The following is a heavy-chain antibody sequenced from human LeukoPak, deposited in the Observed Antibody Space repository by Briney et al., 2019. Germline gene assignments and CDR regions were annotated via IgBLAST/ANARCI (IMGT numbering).Heavy chain of an antibody. V-gene: IGHV3-11*06. Sequence: GGSLRLSCAASGFTFSDYYMSWIRQAPGKGLEWVSYISSSSSYTNYADSVKGRFTISRDNATNSLYLQMNSQRAEDTAVYYCARDKGRYFDWLLPHDAFDIWGQGTMVTVSS. CDR1: GFTFSDYY. J-gene: IGHJ3*02. CDR3: ARDKGRYFDWLLPHDAFDI. D-gene: IGHD3-9*01. CDR2: ISSSSSYT.